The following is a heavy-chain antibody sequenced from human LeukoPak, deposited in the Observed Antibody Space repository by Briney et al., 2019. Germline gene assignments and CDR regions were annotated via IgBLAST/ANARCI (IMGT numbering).Heavy chain of an antibody. CDR3: ARDLRGRDGCSGYYFDY. J-gene: IGHJ4*02. CDR1: GFTFSSYS. V-gene: IGHV3-21*01. D-gene: IGHD5-24*01. CDR2: ISSGSTYI. Sequence: GGSLRLSCAASGFTFSSYSRNWVRQAPGKGLEWVSSISSGSTYIYYADSVKGRFTISRDNAKNSLYLQMNSLRAEDTAVYYCARDLRGRDGCSGYYFDYWGQGTLVTVSS.